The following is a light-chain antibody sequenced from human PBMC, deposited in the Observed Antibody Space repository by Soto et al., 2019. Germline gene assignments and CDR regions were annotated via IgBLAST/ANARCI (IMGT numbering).Light chain of an antibody. CDR3: NSYTNSSDVV. CDR1: RDDIGAYDY. CDR2: EVT. V-gene: IGLV2-14*01. J-gene: IGLJ2*01. Sequence: QSALTQPASVSGSPGQSITISCAGTRDDIGAYDYVSWYQQHPGNAPKLLVYEVTNRPSGVSDRFSGSKSGNTASLTISGLQAEDEADYYCNSYTNSSDVVFGGGT.